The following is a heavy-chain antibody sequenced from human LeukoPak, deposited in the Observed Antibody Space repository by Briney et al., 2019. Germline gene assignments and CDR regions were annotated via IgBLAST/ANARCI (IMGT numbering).Heavy chain of an antibody. CDR3: AKESPAVAGTSSWFDP. Sequence: PGGSLRLSCAASGFTFSSYAMSWVRQAPGKGLEWVSAISGSGVSTYYADSVKGRFTISRDNSKNTLYLQMDSLRAEDTAVYYCAKESPAVAGTSSWFDPWGQGTLVTVSS. J-gene: IGHJ5*02. CDR2: ISGSGVST. D-gene: IGHD6-19*01. V-gene: IGHV3-23*01. CDR1: GFTFSSYA.